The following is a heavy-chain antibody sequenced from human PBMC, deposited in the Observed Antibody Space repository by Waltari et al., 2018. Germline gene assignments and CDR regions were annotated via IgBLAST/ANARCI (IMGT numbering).Heavy chain of an antibody. J-gene: IGHJ6*02. CDR2: IIPSLGPA. V-gene: IGHV1-69*01. CDR1: GGTFSSYA. Sequence: QVQLVQSGAEVKKPGSSVKVSCKASGGTFSSYAISWVRQAPGQGLECMGGIIPSLGPANYAQNFKGRVTITADESTSTAYMELSSLRSEDTAVYYCARDLVCSGGSCYYNYYYYGMDVWGQGTTVTVSS. CDR3: ARDLVCSGGSCYYNYYYYGMDV. D-gene: IGHD2-15*01.